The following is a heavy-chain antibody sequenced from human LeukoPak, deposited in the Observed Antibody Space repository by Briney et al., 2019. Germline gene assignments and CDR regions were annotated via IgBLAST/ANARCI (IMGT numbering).Heavy chain of an antibody. V-gene: IGHV3-21*01. Sequence: PGGSLRLSCAASGFTFSSYSMNWVRQAPGKGLEWVSSISSSSSYIYYADSVKGRFTISRDNAKNSLYLQMNSLRAEDTAVYYCWRGSTIVGATTSDYWGQGTLVTVSS. J-gene: IGHJ4*02. CDR3: WRGSTIVGATTSDY. CDR2: ISSSSSYI. CDR1: GFTFSSYS. D-gene: IGHD1-26*01.